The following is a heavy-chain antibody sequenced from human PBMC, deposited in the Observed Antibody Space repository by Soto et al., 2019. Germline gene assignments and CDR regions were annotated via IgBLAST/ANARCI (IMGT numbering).Heavy chain of an antibody. V-gene: IGHV4-31*03. J-gene: IGHJ5*02. CDR1: GGSISSGGYY. Sequence: SETLSLTCTVSGGSISSGGYYWSWIRQHPGKGLEWIGYIYYSGSTYYNPSLKSRVTISVDTSKNQFSLKLSSVTAADTAVYYCARAKHKWFDPWGQGTLVTVSS. CDR2: IYYSGST. CDR3: ARAKHKWFDP.